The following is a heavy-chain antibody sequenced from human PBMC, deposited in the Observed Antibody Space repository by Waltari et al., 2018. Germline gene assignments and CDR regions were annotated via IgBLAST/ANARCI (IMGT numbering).Heavy chain of an antibody. CDR2: IKSDGSGT. V-gene: IGHV3-74*01. Sequence: EVQLVESGGGLVQPGGSLRLSCTVSAFTFSGYWIHWVRQAPGKGLVWVSRIKSDGSGTIYADSVKGRFTTSRDNAKNTLYLQMNSLRAEDTAVYYCAREPPGEWLPSSDYYYGLDVWGQGTTVTVSS. CDR1: AFTFSGYW. J-gene: IGHJ6*02. D-gene: IGHD5-12*01. CDR3: AREPPGEWLPSSDYYYGLDV.